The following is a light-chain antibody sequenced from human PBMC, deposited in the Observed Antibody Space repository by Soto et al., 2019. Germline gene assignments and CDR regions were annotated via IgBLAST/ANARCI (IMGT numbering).Light chain of an antibody. CDR3: QQYGSSPLIS. Sequence: EVVLTQSPGTLSLSPGERATLSCRASQSVTSTYLAWYQQRPGQSPRLLIYAAYSRATGIPDRFSGSGSGRDFTLTISGLEPEDFAVYYCQQYGSSPLISFGQGTRLEI. J-gene: IGKJ5*01. V-gene: IGKV3-20*01. CDR2: AAY. CDR1: QSVTSTY.